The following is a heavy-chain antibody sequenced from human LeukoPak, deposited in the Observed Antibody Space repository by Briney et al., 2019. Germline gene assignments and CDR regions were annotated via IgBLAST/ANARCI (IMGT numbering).Heavy chain of an antibody. CDR1: GYSISSCYY. CDR3: ARDNGPYDPIHY. V-gene: IGHV4-38-2*02. J-gene: IGHJ4*02. CDR2: IYHSGST. Sequence: PSETLSLTCAVSGYSISSCYYWGWIRQPPGKGLGWIGSIYHSGSTYYNPSLKSRVTISVDTSKNQFSLKLSSVTAADTAVYYCARDNGPYDPIHYWGQGTLVTVSS. D-gene: IGHD3-22*01.